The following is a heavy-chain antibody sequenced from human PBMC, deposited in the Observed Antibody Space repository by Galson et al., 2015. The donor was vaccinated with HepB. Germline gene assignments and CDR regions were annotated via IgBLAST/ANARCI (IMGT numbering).Heavy chain of an antibody. D-gene: IGHD2-15*01. Sequence: SVKVSCKASGGTFISWVRQAPGQRLEWMGWINAGNGNTKYSQKFQGRVTITRDTSASTAYMELSSLRSEDTAVYYCARDNRYCSGGSCYSLISYWGQGTLVTVSS. J-gene: IGHJ4*02. CDR3: ARDNRYCSGGSCYSLISY. CDR2: INAGNGNT. V-gene: IGHV1-3*01. CDR1: GGTFIS.